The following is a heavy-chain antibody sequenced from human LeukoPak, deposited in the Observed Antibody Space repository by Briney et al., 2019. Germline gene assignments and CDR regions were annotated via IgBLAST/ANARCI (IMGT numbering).Heavy chain of an antibody. J-gene: IGHJ5*02. CDR2: IRQGGSEK. D-gene: IGHD2-21*02. V-gene: IGHV3-7*01. CDR3: TTDPVGGDWVNWFHP. CDR1: GFTFGAHW. Sequence: PGGSLRLSCAASGFTFGAHWMSWVRQAPGKGLEWVANIRQGGSEKYYVDSAKGRFTISRDNAKNSLYLQMNSLRVEDTAVYYCTTDPVGGDWVNWFHPWGQGTLVTVSS.